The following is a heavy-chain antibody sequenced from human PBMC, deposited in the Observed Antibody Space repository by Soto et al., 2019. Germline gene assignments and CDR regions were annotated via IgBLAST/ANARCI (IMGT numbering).Heavy chain of an antibody. D-gene: IGHD4-17*01. CDR3: ARVQDYGDKRGHY. CDR2: ISSGSGYI. J-gene: IGHJ4*02. Sequence: EVQLVESGGGLVKPGESLRLSCAASGFTFSTYTMDWVRQAPGEGLEWVSSISSGSGYIYYADSVKGRFTISRDNAKNSLYLQMNSLRAEDTAVYYCARVQDYGDKRGHYWGQGTLVTVSS. CDR1: GFTFSTYT. V-gene: IGHV3-21*01.